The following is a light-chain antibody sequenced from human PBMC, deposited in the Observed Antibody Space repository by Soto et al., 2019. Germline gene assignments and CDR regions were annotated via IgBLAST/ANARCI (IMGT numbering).Light chain of an antibody. CDR3: QQKGT. Sequence: DIQMTQSPSTLSASVGDRVTITCRASQSISNWLAWYQQKPGKAPKLLIYRASSLESGVPSRFSGSGSGTEVTLTISSLQPDDFATYYCQQKGTFGQGTKVEIK. CDR1: QSISNW. CDR2: RAS. V-gene: IGKV1-5*03. J-gene: IGKJ1*01.